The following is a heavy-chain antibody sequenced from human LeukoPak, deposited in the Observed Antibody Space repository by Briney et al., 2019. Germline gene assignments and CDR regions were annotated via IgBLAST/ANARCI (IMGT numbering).Heavy chain of an antibody. D-gene: IGHD2-21*02. CDR3: ARSVVVVTALNWFDP. Sequence: GESLEISCKGSGYSFTSYWIGWVRQMPGKGLEWMGIIYPGDSDTRYSPSFQGHVTISADKSISTAYLQWSSLKASDTAMYYCARSVVVVTALNWFDPWGQGTLVTVSS. J-gene: IGHJ5*02. V-gene: IGHV5-51*01. CDR2: IYPGDSDT. CDR1: GYSFTSYW.